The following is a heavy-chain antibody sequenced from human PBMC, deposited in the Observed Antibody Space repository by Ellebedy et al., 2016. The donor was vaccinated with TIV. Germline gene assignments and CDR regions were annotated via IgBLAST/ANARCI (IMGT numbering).Heavy chain of an antibody. CDR1: GGTFSSYA. CDR2: IIPIFGTA. Sequence: AASVKVSCKASGGTFSSYAISWVRQAPGQGLEWMGGIIPIFGTANYAQKFQGRVTITADESTSTAYMELSRLRSDDTAVYYCARETDWGSKPDYWGQGTLVTVSS. D-gene: IGHD7-27*01. J-gene: IGHJ4*02. CDR3: ARETDWGSKPDY. V-gene: IGHV1-69*13.